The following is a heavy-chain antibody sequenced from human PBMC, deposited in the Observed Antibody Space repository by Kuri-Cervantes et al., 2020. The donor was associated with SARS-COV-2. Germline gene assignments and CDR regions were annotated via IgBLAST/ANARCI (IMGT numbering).Heavy chain of an antibody. CDR1: GFTSSDYY. CDR2: ISNSGSYT. V-gene: IGHV3-11*06. Sequence: GESLKISCAASGFTSSDYYMTWIRQAPGKGLEWVSYISNSGSYTNYADSVKGRFTISRDNAKNLLYLQMSSLRGDDTAVYYCARGRQQLPWNFDYWGQGILVTVSS. J-gene: IGHJ4*02. D-gene: IGHD6-13*01. CDR3: ARGRQQLPWNFDY.